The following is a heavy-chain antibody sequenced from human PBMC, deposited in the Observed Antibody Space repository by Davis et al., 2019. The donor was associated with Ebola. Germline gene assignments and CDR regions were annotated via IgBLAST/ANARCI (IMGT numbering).Heavy chain of an antibody. CDR1: GGSISSYY. Sequence: GSLRLSCTVSGGSISSYYWSWIRQPPGKGLEWIGYIYYSGSTNYNPSLKSRVTISVDKSKNQFSLKLSSVTAADTAVYYCARDGGIAAAGLDYWGQGTLVTVSS. CDR2: IYYSGST. V-gene: IGHV4-59*12. D-gene: IGHD6-13*01. CDR3: ARDGGIAAAGLDY. J-gene: IGHJ4*02.